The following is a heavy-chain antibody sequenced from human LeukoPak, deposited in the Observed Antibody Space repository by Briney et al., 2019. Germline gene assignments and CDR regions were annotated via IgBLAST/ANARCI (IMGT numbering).Heavy chain of an antibody. CDR2: ISYDGSNK. J-gene: IGHJ4*02. V-gene: IGHV3-30*18. CDR1: GFTFSSYG. Sequence: PGGSLRLSCAASGFTFSSYGMHWVRQAPGKGLEWVAVISYDGSNKYYADSVKGRFTISRDNSKNTLYLQMNSLRAEDTAVYYCAQDRWELLKRGTYFDYWGQGTLVTVSS. D-gene: IGHD1-26*01. CDR3: AQDRWELLKRGTYFDY.